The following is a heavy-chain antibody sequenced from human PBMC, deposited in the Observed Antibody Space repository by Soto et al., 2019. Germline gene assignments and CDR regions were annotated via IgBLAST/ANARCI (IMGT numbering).Heavy chain of an antibody. CDR2: INAGNGNT. D-gene: IGHD3-22*01. V-gene: IGHV1-3*01. CDR3: ARDPNDSSAYYHHYYYGMDV. Sequence: ASVKVSCKASGYTFTSYGIHWVRQAPGQRLEWTGWINAGNGNTKYSEKFQGRVTITRDTSAGTAYLELSSLRSEDTAVYYCARDPNDSSAYYHHYYYGMDVWGQGTTVTVSS. J-gene: IGHJ6*02. CDR1: GYTFTSYG.